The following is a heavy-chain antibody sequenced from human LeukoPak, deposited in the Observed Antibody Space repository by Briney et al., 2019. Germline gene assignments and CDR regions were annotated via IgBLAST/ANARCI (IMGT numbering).Heavy chain of an antibody. CDR2: IYYSGST. V-gene: IGHV4-59*01. CDR3: ARVYYSSSYDYWYFDL. J-gene: IGHJ2*01. Sequence: TASETLSLTCTVSGGSIRNYYWSWIRQPPGKGLEWIGYIYYSGSTNYKPSLKSRVTISVDTSKNQFSLKLSSVTAADTAVYYCARVYYSSSYDYWYFDLWGRGTLVTVSS. CDR1: GGSIRNYY. D-gene: IGHD6-13*01.